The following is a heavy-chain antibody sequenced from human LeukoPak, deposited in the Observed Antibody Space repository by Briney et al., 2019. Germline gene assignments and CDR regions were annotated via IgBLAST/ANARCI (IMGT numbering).Heavy chain of an antibody. Sequence: PGGSLRLSCAASGFTFDDYAMHWVRQAPGKGLEWVSGISWNSGSIGYADSVKGRFTISRDNAKNSLYLQMNSLRAEDTAVYYCARDNPHYYDSSGSFDIWGQGTMVTVSS. V-gene: IGHV3-9*01. CDR2: ISWNSGSI. J-gene: IGHJ3*02. D-gene: IGHD3-22*01. CDR3: ARDNPHYYDSSGSFDI. CDR1: GFTFDDYA.